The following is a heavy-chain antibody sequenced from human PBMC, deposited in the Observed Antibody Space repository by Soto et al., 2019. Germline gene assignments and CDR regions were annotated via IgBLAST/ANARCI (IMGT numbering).Heavy chain of an antibody. CDR1: GGSISSYY. J-gene: IGHJ3*02. V-gene: IGHV4-59*08. D-gene: IGHD6-19*01. CDR3: ARRWSGYSSGWYGDAFDI. Sequence: SETLSLTCTISGGSISSYYWSWIRQPPGKGLEWIGYIYYSGSTNYNPSLKSRVTISVDTSKNQFSLKLSSVTAADTAVYYCARRWSGYSSGWYGDAFDIWGQGTMVTVSS. CDR2: IYYSGST.